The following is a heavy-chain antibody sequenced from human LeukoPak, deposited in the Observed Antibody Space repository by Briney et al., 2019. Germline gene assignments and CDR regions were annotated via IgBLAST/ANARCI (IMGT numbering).Heavy chain of an antibody. CDR1: GGSISSGGYS. V-gene: IGHV4-30-2*01. CDR3: ARGGYGSSEFDY. D-gene: IGHD3-10*01. J-gene: IGHJ4*02. CDR2: IYHSGST. Sequence: SETLSLTCAVSGGSISSGGYSWSWIRQPPGKGLAWIGYIYHSGSTYYNPSLKSRVTISVDRSKNQFSLKLSSVTAADTAVYYCARGGYGSSEFDYWGQGTLVTVSS.